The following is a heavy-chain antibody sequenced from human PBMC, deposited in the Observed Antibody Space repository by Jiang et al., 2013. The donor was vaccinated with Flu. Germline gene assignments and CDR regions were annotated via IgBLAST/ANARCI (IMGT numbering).Heavy chain of an antibody. CDR2: IYHTGST. CDR3: ASWEVTGGDY. D-gene: IGHD1-14*01. J-gene: IGHJ4*02. V-gene: IGHV4-38-2*01. Sequence: GLVKPSETLSLTCAVSGYSISSGYYWGWIRQPPGKGLEWIGSIYHTGSTYYNPSLKSRVTISVDTSKNQFSPKLSSVTAADTAVYYCASWEVTGGDYWGQGTLVTVSS. CDR1: GYSISSGYY.